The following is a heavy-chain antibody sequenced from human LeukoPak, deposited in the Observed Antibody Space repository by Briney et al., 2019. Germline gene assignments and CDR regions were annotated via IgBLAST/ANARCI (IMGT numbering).Heavy chain of an antibody. CDR2: IGSSGAT. J-gene: IGHJ4*02. CDR1: GFTFSSHA. V-gene: IGHV3-23*01. CDR3: TKEGGPMAATTERYSFDH. Sequence: GGSLRLSCAASGFTFSSHAMSWVRQAPGKGLEWVSSIGSSGATFYADSVKGRFTISRDNSKNTLSLQMNSLREEDTAVYYCTKEGGPMAATTERYSFDHWGQGALVTVSS. D-gene: IGHD6-25*01.